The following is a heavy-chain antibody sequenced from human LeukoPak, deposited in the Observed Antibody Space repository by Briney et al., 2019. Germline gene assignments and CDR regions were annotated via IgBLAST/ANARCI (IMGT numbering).Heavy chain of an antibody. V-gene: IGHV1-8*01. CDR1: GYTFTSYD. CDR2: MNPNSGNT. J-gene: IGHJ3*02. Sequence: ASVKVSCKASGYTFTSYDINWVRQATGQGLEWMGWMNPNSGNTGYAQKFQGRVTKTRNTSISTAYMELSSLRSEDTAVYYCARFVYGGNSDAFDIWGQGTMVTVSS. D-gene: IGHD4-17*01. CDR3: ARFVYGGNSDAFDI.